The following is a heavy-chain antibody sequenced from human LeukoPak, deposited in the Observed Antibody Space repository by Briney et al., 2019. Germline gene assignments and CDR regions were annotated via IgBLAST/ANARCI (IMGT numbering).Heavy chain of an antibody. J-gene: IGHJ4*02. D-gene: IGHD6-6*01. V-gene: IGHV4-4*07. CDR2: IYASGTS. CDR3: ALTPWQLVPLGFDY. CDR1: GGSISSYY. Sequence: SETLSLTCTVSGGSISSYYWSWIRQPAGKGLEWIGRIYASGTSNYNPSLKSRVTISVGTSKNQFSLKLTSVTAADTAVYYCALTPWQLVPLGFDYWGQGTLVTVSS.